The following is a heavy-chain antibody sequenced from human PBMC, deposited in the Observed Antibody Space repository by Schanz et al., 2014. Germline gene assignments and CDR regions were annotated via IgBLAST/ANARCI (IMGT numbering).Heavy chain of an antibody. CDR1: GFTFSSYA. V-gene: IGHV3-23*01. CDR3: ARKVVATIGGYYDN. J-gene: IGHJ4*02. D-gene: IGHD5-12*01. Sequence: EVHLLDSGGGLVQPGGSLRLSCAASGFTFSSYAMSWVRQAPGKGLEWVIVISGSGGSTYYADSVRGRFTMSRDNSKNTVHLQMSSLRVEDTAVYYCARKVVATIGGYYDNWGQGTLVIVSS. CDR2: ISGSGGST.